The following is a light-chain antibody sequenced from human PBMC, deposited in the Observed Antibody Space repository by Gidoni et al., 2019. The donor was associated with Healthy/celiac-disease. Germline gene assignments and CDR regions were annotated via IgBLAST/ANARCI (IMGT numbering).Light chain of an antibody. CDR1: SNDIGVYNY. V-gene: IGLV2-14*03. Sequence: QSTLTQPASVSGSPGQSITIPCTGTSNDIGVYNYVSWYQQHPGKAPKLMIYEVFNRPSGVSDRFSGSKSGNTASLTISGLHPEDEAVYYYSSYINTATSVVFGGGTNLTVL. CDR2: EVF. J-gene: IGLJ2*01. CDR3: SSYINTATSVV.